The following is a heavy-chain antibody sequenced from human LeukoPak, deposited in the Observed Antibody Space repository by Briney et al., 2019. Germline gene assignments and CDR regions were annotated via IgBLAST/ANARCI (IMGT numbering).Heavy chain of an antibody. CDR1: GGSISSSSYY. J-gene: IGHJ5*02. D-gene: IGHD3-16*02. CDR2: IYYSGST. CDR3: ARDSGYTQWFDP. V-gene: IGHV4-39*07. Sequence: SSETLSLTCTVSGGSISSSSYYWGWIRQPPGKGLEWIGSIYYSGSTYYNPSLKSRVTISVDTSKNQFSLKLSSVTAADTAVYYCARDSGYTQWFDPWGQGTLVTVSS.